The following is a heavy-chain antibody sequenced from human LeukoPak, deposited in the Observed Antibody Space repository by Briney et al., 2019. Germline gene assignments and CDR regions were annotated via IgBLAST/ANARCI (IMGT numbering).Heavy chain of an antibody. D-gene: IGHD3-3*01. CDR1: GXTVSSNY. V-gene: IGHV3-66*01. Sequence: TGGSLRLSCAASGXTVSSNYMSWVRQAPGKGLEWVSVIYSGGRTYYADSVKGRFTISRDNSKNTLYLQMNSLRAEDTALYYCARSTIFGVVISDYWGQGTLVTVSS. CDR3: ARSTIFGVVISDY. J-gene: IGHJ4*02. CDR2: IYSGGRT.